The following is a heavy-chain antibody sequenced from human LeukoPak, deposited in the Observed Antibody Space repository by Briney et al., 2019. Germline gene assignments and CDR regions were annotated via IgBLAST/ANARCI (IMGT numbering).Heavy chain of an antibody. V-gene: IGHV1-2*02. J-gene: IGHJ4*02. CDR1: GDTFTGYY. CDR2: INPNGGST. Sequence: ASVKVSCEASGDTFTGYYMHWVRQAPGQGLEWMGWINPNGGSTHYAQKFQGRVTMTRDTSISTAYMELSRLRSDDTAVYYCARDYSGYPELWGFDYWGQGTLVTVSS. CDR3: ARDYSGYPELWGFDY. D-gene: IGHD5-12*01.